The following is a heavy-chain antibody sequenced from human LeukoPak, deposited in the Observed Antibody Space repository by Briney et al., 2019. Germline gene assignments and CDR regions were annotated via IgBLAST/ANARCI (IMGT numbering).Heavy chain of an antibody. D-gene: IGHD2-8*01. Sequence: ASVKVSCKASGYTFTIYAMNWVRQAPGQGLEWMGWINTNTGNPTYAQGFTGRFVFSLDTSVSQAYLQISSLKAEDTAVYYCARDRGDIVLRGDYYYMDVWGKGTTVTVSS. CDR2: INTNTGNP. V-gene: IGHV7-4-1*02. J-gene: IGHJ6*03. CDR1: GYTFTIYA. CDR3: ARDRGDIVLRGDYYYMDV.